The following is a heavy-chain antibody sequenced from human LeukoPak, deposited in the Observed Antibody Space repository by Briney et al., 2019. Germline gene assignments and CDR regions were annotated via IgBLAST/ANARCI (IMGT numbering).Heavy chain of an antibody. Sequence: GASVKVSCKASGYTFTGYYIHWVRQAPGQGLEWMGWINPNSGGTNYAQKFQGRVTMTRDTSISTAYMELSRLRSDDTAVYYCARDSSSWGVVFDYWGQGTLVTVSS. CDR1: GYTFTGYY. J-gene: IGHJ4*02. D-gene: IGHD6-13*01. CDR3: ARDSSSWGVVFDY. V-gene: IGHV1-2*02. CDR2: INPNSGGT.